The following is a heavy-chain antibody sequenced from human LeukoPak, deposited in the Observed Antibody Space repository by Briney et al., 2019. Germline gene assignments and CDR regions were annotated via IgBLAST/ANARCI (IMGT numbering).Heavy chain of an antibody. J-gene: IGHJ5*02. V-gene: IGHV3-11*01. Sequence: GGSLRLSCAASGFTFSDYYMSWIRQAPGNGLEWVSYISSSGSTIYYADSVKGRFTISRDNAKNSLYLQMNSLRAEDTAVYYCARDFRLYNWFDPWGQGTLVTVSS. CDR1: GFTFSDYY. CDR3: ARDFRLYNWFDP. CDR2: ISSSGSTI.